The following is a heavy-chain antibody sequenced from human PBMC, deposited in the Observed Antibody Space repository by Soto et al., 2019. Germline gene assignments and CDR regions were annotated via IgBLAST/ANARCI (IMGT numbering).Heavy chain of an antibody. Sequence: QVHLRESGPGLVKPSETLSLSCTVSDGSISNFYWSWIRQPPGKGLEWIGYISSSGNTNYNPSHKSRVSISVDTSKNQFSLNLTSVTAADTAVYYCARAPMVLTRSYFDSWGQGTPVTVSS. CDR2: ISSSGNT. V-gene: IGHV4-59*01. D-gene: IGHD3-22*01. CDR1: DGSISNFY. CDR3: ARAPMVLTRSYFDS. J-gene: IGHJ4*02.